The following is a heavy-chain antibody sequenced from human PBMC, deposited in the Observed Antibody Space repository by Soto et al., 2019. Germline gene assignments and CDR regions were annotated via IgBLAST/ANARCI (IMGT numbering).Heavy chain of an antibody. CDR2: ISGSGGST. V-gene: IGHV3-23*01. D-gene: IGHD3-10*01. CDR1: GFTFSTYA. CDR3: AHPRGFGVFDAYDL. Sequence: SLRLSCAASGFTFSTYAMSWVRQAPGKGLEWDSAISGSGGSTFYADSVKGRFTISRDNSINTLYLQMNSLRTEDTAVYYCAHPRGFGVFDAYDLWGQGTMVTVSS. J-gene: IGHJ3*01.